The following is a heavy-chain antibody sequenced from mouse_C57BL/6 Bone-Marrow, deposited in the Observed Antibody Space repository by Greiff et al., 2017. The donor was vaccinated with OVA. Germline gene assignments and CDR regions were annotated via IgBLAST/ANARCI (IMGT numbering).Heavy chain of an antibody. V-gene: IGHV1-76*01. D-gene: IGHD2-3*01. Sequence: QVHVKQSGAELVRPGASVKLSCKASGYTFTDYYINWVKQRPGQGLEWIARIYPGSGNTYYNEKFKGKATLTAEKSSSTAYMQLSSLTSEDSAVYFCARFDDGYYPFAYWGQGTLVTVSA. J-gene: IGHJ3*01. CDR2: IYPGSGNT. CDR1: GYTFTDYY. CDR3: ARFDDGYYPFAY.